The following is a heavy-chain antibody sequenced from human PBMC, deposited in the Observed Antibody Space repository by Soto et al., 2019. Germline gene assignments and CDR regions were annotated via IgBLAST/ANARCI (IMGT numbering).Heavy chain of an antibody. D-gene: IGHD3-9*01. V-gene: IGHV1-18*01. J-gene: IGHJ4*02. Sequence: ASVKVSCKASGYTFTSYGISWVRQAPGQGLEWMGWISAYNGNTNYAQKLQGRVTMTTDTSTSTAYMELRSLRSEDTAVYYCASPLYYDILTGYFRGSLDYWGQGTLVTVSS. CDR2: ISAYNGNT. CDR1: GYTFTSYG. CDR3: ASPLYYDILTGYFRGSLDY.